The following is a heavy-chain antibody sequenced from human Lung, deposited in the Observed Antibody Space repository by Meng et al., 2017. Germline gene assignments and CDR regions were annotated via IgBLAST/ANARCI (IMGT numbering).Heavy chain of an antibody. CDR2: INPKSGDT. J-gene: IGHJ4*02. CDR3: ARDEDISAAGKLFGDY. Sequence: VVLFPAVAEVKNPGASVKVPCKPPGSHSPDYYIHGVRRAPGEGLEWMGRINPKSGDTHYAQKFQARVTMTGDTSISKAYMELSGLRSDDTAMYYCARDEDISAAGKLFGDYWGQGTLVTVSS. CDR1: GSHSPDYY. D-gene: IGHD6-25*01. V-gene: IGHV1-2*06.